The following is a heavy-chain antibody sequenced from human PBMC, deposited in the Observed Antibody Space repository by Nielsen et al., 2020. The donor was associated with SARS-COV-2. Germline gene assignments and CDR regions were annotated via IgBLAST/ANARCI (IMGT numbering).Heavy chain of an antibody. D-gene: IGHD2-8*01. Sequence: SETLSLTCTVSGGSISSGGYYWSWIRQHPGKGLEWIGYIYYSGSTYYNPSLKSRVTISVDTSKNQFSLKLSSVTAADTAVYYCARGRRPLVYGNYYYYYGMDVWGQGTTVTVSS. CDR1: GGSISSGGYY. CDR3: ARGRRPLVYGNYYYYYGMDV. J-gene: IGHJ6*02. V-gene: IGHV4-31*03. CDR2: IYYSGST.